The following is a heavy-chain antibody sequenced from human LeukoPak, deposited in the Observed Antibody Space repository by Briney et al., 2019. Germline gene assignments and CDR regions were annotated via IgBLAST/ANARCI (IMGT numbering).Heavy chain of an antibody. J-gene: IGHJ4*02. CDR1: GGSISSSSYY. CDR2: IYYSGST. D-gene: IGHD2-21*02. V-gene: IGHV4-39*07. CDR3: ARLVVTAITFDY. Sequence: PSETLSLTCTVSGGSISSSSYYWGWIRQPPGKGLEWIGSIYYSGSTYYNPSLKSRVTISVGTSKNQFSLKLSSVTAADTAVYYCARLVVTAITFDYWGQGTLVTVSS.